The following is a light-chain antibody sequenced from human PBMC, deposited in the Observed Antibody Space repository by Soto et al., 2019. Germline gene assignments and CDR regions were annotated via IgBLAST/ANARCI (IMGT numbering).Light chain of an antibody. Sequence: EIVLTQSPATLSSSPGDRVTLSCRASQAVNTRLAWYQHKPGQAPSLLIYLTSNRAAGIPARFSGSGSGTDFTLTISDVEHEDFAVYYCHQRQSWPRTFGQGTKVDIK. V-gene: IGKV3-11*01. CDR2: LTS. CDR1: QAVNTR. CDR3: HQRQSWPRT. J-gene: IGKJ1*01.